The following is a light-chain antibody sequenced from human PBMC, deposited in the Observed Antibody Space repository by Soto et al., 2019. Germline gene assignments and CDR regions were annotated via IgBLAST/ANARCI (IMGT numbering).Light chain of an antibody. V-gene: IGKV1-5*01. CDR2: DAS. J-gene: IGKJ1*01. CDR1: QSISSW. Sequence: DIPLTQSLSTLSASLGERVSIXCRASQSISSWLAWYQQKPGKAPKLLIYDASSLESGVPSRFSGGGSGTEFTLTISSLQPDDFATYYCQQYNSYWTFGQGTKVDNK. CDR3: QQYNSYWT.